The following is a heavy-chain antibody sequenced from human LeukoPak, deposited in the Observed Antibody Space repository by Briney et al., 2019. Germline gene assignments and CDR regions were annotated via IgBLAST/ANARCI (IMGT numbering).Heavy chain of an antibody. J-gene: IGHJ5*02. V-gene: IGHV4-4*02. Sequence: PSETLSLTCAVSGGSISSSNWWSWVRQPPGKGLEWIGEIYHSGSTNYNPSLKSRVTISVDKSKNQFSLKLSSVTAADTAVYYCARAGSYYGSGNWFDPWGQGTLVTVSS. D-gene: IGHD3-10*01. CDR2: IYHSGST. CDR3: ARAGSYYGSGNWFDP. CDR1: GGSISSSNW.